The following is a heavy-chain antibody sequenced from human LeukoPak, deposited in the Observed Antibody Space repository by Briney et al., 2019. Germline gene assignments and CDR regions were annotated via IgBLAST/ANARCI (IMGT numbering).Heavy chain of an antibody. CDR1: GFTFSSYA. CDR2: ISYDGSNK. V-gene: IGHV3-30*04. J-gene: IGHJ5*02. Sequence: PGGSLRLSCAASGFTFSSYAMHWVRQAPGKGLEWVAVISYDGSNKYYADSVKGRFTISRDNSKNTLYLQMNSLRAEDTAVYSCAREPLKHYGDYGVLDPWGQGTLVTVSS. D-gene: IGHD4-17*01. CDR3: AREPLKHYGDYGVLDP.